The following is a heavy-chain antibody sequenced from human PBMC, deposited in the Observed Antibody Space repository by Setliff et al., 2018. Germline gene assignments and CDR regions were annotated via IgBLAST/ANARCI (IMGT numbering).Heavy chain of an antibody. CDR3: AREGNYDYVWGSYRDDAFDI. CDR2: IIPIFGTA. Sequence: ASVKVSCKASGGTFSSYAISWVRQAPGQGLGWMGGIIPIFGTANYAQKFQGRVTITTDESTSTAYMELSSLRSEDTAVYYCAREGNYDYVWGSYRDDAFDIWGQGTMVTVSS. V-gene: IGHV1-69*05. J-gene: IGHJ3*02. CDR1: GGTFSSYA. D-gene: IGHD3-16*02.